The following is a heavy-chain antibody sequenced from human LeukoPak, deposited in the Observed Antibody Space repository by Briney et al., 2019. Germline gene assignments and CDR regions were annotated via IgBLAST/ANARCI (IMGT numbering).Heavy chain of an antibody. V-gene: IGHV1-69-2*01. CDR2: VDPEDGET. D-gene: IGHD6-13*01. J-gene: IGHJ4*02. Sequence: ASVKVSCKVSGYTFTDYYMHWVQQAPGKGLEWMGLVDPEDGETIYVEKFQGRVTITADTSTDTAYMELSSLRSEDTAVYYCATAGAAAGGYYFDYWGQGTLVTVSS. CDR1: GYTFTDYY. CDR3: ATAGAAAGGYYFDY.